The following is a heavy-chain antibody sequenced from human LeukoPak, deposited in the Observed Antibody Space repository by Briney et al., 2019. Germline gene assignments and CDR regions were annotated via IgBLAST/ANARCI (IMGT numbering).Heavy chain of an antibody. CDR1: GGSITSGGSY. V-gene: IGHV4-31*03. Sequence: PSETLSLTCTVSGGSITSGGSYWSWIRQHPGKGLEWIGYIYYSGSTYYNPSLKSRVTISVDTSKNQFSLKLSSVTAAVTAVYYCASGWIQLDYWGQGTLVTVSS. CDR2: IYYSGST. D-gene: IGHD5-18*01. CDR3: ASGWIQLDY. J-gene: IGHJ4*02.